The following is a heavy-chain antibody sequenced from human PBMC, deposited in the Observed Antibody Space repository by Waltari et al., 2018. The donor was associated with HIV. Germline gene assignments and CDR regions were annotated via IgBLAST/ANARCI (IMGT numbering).Heavy chain of an antibody. J-gene: IGHJ6*02. D-gene: IGHD7-27*01. CDR1: GDSVSSNSAA. V-gene: IGHV6-1*01. CDR2: TYYSSKWYN. Sequence: QVQLQQSGPGLVKPSQTLSLTCAISGDSVSSNSAAWHWIRQSPSRGLEWLGRTYYSSKWYNDYAVSVKSRITINPDTSKNQFSLQLNSVTPEDTAVYYCAREPGWGSRAYYYGMDVWGQGTTVTVSS. CDR3: AREPGWGSRAYYYGMDV.